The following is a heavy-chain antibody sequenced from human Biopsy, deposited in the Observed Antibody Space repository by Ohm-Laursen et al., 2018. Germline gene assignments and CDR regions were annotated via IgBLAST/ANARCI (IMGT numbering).Heavy chain of an antibody. V-gene: IGHV4-59*01. CDR2: VYYTGST. J-gene: IGHJ2*01. CDR3: ARDRGYYSDRTVPGYFDL. D-gene: IGHD3-22*01. Sequence: GTLSLTCTVSGDSISRYYWSWIRQPPGQGLQWIGYVYYTGSTDYNPSLQSRVTISVDTSKNHFSLRLRSVTPADTAIYYCARDRGYYSDRTVPGYFDLWGRGTLVTVSS. CDR1: GDSISRYY.